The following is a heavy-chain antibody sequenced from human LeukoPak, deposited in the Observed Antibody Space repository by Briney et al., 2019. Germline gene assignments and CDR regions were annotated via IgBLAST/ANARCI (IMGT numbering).Heavy chain of an antibody. CDR3: ARAVAGYNWFDP. Sequence: SETLSLTCTVSGGSISSGSYYWSWIRQPAGKGLEWIGRIYTSGSTNYYPSLKSRVTISVDTSKNQFSLKLSSVTAADTAVYYCARAVAGYNWFDPWGQGTLVTVSS. D-gene: IGHD6-19*01. CDR1: GGSISSGSYY. V-gene: IGHV4-61*02. CDR2: IYTSGST. J-gene: IGHJ5*02.